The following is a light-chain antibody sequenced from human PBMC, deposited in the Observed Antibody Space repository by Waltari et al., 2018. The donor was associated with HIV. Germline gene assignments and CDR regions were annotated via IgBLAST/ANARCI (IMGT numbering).Light chain of an antibody. J-gene: IGLJ3*02. CDR2: SYG. CDR3: ATWDDSLNACV. Sequence: QSVLNQSPSASGTPGQRVIISCSGSSSHTGSNTVTWYQQFPGTAPKLLIYSYGQRPSGVPERFSGSKSATSASLAISGLRSEDEADYYCATWDDSLNACVFGGGTKLTVL. V-gene: IGLV1-44*01. CDR1: SSHTGSNT.